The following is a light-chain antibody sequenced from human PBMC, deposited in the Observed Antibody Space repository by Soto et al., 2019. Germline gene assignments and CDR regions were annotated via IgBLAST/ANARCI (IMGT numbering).Light chain of an antibody. J-gene: IGKJ1*01. CDR3: QQYNNYPRT. Sequence: DIQLTQSPSTLSLSVGDRVTIPCRASESIRTWLAWYQHKPGKAPKFLIYDASTLESGVPSRFSDSGSGTEFTLTISSLQPDDFATYYCQQYNNYPRTFGQGTKVDI. V-gene: IGKV1-5*01. CDR1: ESIRTW. CDR2: DAS.